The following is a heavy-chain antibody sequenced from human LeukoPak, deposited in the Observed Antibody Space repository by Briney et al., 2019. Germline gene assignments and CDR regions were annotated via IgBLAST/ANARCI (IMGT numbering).Heavy chain of an antibody. CDR3: TRYNNDHFDY. D-gene: IGHD1-14*01. CDR1: GFTLGGYG. Sequence: SGGSLRLSCAGPGFTLGGYGMHWFRQTPGKGLEWVAVIAYDGSRAFYADSVKGRFTISRDNSKNTMSVQMDDLRAEDTAVYYCTRYNNDHFDYWGQGTLVTVSS. V-gene: IGHV3-33*01. CDR2: IAYDGSRA. J-gene: IGHJ4*02.